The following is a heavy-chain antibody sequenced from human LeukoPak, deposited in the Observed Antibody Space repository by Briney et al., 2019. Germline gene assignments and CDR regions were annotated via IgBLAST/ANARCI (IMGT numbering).Heavy chain of an antibody. V-gene: IGHV4-34*01. CDR3: ARGFDYSRYYGMDV. CDR1: GGPFSEYY. J-gene: IGHJ6*02. CDR2: INHSGST. Sequence: SETLSLTCAVYGGPFSEYYWSWIRQPPGKGLEWIGGINHSGSTNYNPSLKSRVTILLDKSKNQFSLKLSSVTAADTAVYYCARGFDYSRYYGMDVWGQGTTVTVSS. D-gene: IGHD4-11*01.